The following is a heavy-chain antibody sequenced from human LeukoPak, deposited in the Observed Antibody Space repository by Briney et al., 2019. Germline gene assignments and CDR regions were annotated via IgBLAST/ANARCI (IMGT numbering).Heavy chain of an antibody. V-gene: IGHV1-46*01. J-gene: IGHJ4*02. CDR1: GYTITSYY. CDR2: INPSGGST. D-gene: IGHD3-10*01. Sequence: ASVKVSCKASGYTITSYYMHWVRQAPGQGLEWMGIINPSGGSTSYAQKFQGRVTMTRDMSTSTVYMELSSLRSEDTAVYYCARQGGSGTWFFGYWGQGTLVTVSS. CDR3: ARQGGSGTWFFGY.